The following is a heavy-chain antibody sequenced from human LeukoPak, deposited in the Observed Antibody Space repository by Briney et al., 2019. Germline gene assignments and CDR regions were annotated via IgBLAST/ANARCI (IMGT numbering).Heavy chain of an antibody. V-gene: IGHV3-33*06. Sequence: PGGSLRLSWAASGFTFNIYGMHWVRQAPGKGLEWVAVIWYGGSKAYYADSVKGRFSVSRDNSKNTLYLQMSSLRAEDTAMYYCAKSHVVVSGAISNWFDPWGQGTLVTVSS. J-gene: IGHJ5*02. D-gene: IGHD2-2*01. CDR3: AKSHVVVSGAISNWFDP. CDR2: IWYGGSKA. CDR1: GFTFNIYG.